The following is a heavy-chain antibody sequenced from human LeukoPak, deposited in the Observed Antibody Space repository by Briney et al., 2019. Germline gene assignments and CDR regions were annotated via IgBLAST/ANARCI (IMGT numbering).Heavy chain of an antibody. CDR1: GGSISSTNW. CDR3: AREGGPYRPLDY. J-gene: IGHJ4*02. Sequence: SRTLSLTCGISGGSISSTNWWTWVSQPPGEGQEWIGEVHLSGRTNYNLSLESGITMSVDMSENHISLRLTSVPAADTAVYYCAREGGPYRPLDYSGQGTLVTVSS. CDR2: VHLSGRT. V-gene: IGHV4-4*02.